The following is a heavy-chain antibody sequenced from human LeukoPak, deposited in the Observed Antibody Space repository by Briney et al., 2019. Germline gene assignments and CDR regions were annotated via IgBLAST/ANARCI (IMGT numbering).Heavy chain of an antibody. V-gene: IGHV4-34*01. D-gene: IGHD4-17*01. J-gene: IGHJ4*02. CDR1: GGSFSGYY. CDR3: AREDYGEQNFDY. CDR2: INHSGST. Sequence: SETLSLTCAVYGGSFSGYYWSWIRQPPGKGLEWIGEINHSGSTNYNPSLKGRVTISVDTSKNQFSLKLSSVTAADTAVYYCAREDYGEQNFDYWGRGTLVTVSS.